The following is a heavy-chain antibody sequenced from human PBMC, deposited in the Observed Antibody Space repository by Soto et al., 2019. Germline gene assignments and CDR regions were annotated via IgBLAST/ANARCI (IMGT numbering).Heavy chain of an antibody. CDR2: IIPIFGTA. CDR3: SSPYYYCWSGYSAYDAFDI. V-gene: IGHV1-69*01. D-gene: IGHD3-3*01. Sequence: QVQLVQSGAEVKKPGSSVKVSCKASGGTFSSYAISWVRQAPGQGLEWMGGIIPIFGTANYAQKFQGRVTITADEYTCTAYMELSSLRSEYTAVYYCSSPYYYCWSGYSAYDAFDIWGQVTMVTVSS. J-gene: IGHJ3*02. CDR1: GGTFSSYA.